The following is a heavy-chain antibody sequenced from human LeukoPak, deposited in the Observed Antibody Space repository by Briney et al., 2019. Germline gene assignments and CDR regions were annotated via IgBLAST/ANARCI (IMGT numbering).Heavy chain of an antibody. V-gene: IGHV3-33*02. CDR1: GFTFTSYG. CDR3: ARGIPIPATHPIDY. CDR2: FWSYRSHN. J-gene: IGHJ4*02. Sequence: GGLLRFSGAASGFTFTSYGTNWVRQGPGKGLKRVAMFWSYRSHNMYADSVGGRMSMSTDNSTKPPLLQMNSGGAEDTPVHSCARGIPIPATHPIDYWGRGSLVTVSS. D-gene: IGHD2-21*01.